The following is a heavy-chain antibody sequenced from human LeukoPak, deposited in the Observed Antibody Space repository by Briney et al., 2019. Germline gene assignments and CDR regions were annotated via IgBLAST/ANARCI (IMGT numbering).Heavy chain of an antibody. CDR3: ASPTRPYYYDSSGLGYYFDY. D-gene: IGHD3-22*01. V-gene: IGHV3-11*04. J-gene: IGHJ4*02. Sequence: GGSLRLSCAASGFTFSDYYMSWIRQAPGKGLEWVSYISSSGSTIYYADSVKGRFTISRDNAKNSLYLQMNSLRAEDTAVYYCASPTRPYYYDSSGLGYYFDYWGQGTLVTVSS. CDR1: GFTFSDYY. CDR2: ISSSGSTI.